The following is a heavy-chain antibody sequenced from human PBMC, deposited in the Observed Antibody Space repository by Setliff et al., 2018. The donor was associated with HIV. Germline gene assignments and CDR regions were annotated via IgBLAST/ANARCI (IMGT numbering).Heavy chain of an antibody. J-gene: IGHJ4*02. D-gene: IGHD6-13*01. CDR2: IYHSGNT. CDR1: GGFISTGGYS. CDR3: ARGGSRGSWYWDY. Sequence: PSETLSLTCTVSGGFISTGGYSWSWIRQPPGKGLEWIGYIYHSGNTYYNPALKSRVSISVDRSKNHFSLRLSSVTAADPAVYYCARGGSRGSWYWDYWGQGTLVTVSS. V-gene: IGHV4-30-2*01.